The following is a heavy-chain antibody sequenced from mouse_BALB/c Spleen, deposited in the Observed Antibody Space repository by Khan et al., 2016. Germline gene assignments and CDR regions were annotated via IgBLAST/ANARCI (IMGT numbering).Heavy chain of an antibody. CDR3: ARDYGDYGYWYFDV. CDR1: GFNIKDTY. D-gene: IGHD2-13*01. CDR2: IDPANGNT. Sequence: VQLKESGTELVKPGASVKLSCTASGFNIKDTYLHWVKQRPEQGLEWIGRIDPANGNTKYDPKFQGKATVTADTSSNTAYLQLSGLTSEDTAGYYCARDYGDYGYWYFDVWGAGTTVTVSS. V-gene: IGHV14-3*02. J-gene: IGHJ1*01.